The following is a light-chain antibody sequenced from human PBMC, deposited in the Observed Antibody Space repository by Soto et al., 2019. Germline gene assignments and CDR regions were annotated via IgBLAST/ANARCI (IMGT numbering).Light chain of an antibody. J-gene: IGKJ3*01. V-gene: IGKV3-20*01. CDR3: QQYGSSPPFT. Sequence: EMVLTQSPGTLSLSPGERATISCRASQSVSSCYLAWYQQKPVQSPRLLIYGASSRATGILDRFSGSGSGTDFTLTISRLESEDFAVYYCQQYGSSPPFTFGPGTKVDIK. CDR2: GAS. CDR1: QSVSSCY.